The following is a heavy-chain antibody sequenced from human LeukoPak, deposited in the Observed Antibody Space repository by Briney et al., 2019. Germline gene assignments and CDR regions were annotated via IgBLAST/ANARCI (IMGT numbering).Heavy chain of an antibody. CDR3: ARDVDSSSWYRLDS. J-gene: IGHJ4*02. D-gene: IGHD6-13*01. Sequence: GGSLRLSCAASGFTFSDSSMNWVRQAPGKGLEWVSYISSSTTAIRYAASVKGRFTISRDNAKNLVYLQMNSLRDDDTAVYYCARDVDSSSWYRLDSWGRGTLVTVSS. CDR2: ISSSTTAI. V-gene: IGHV3-48*02. CDR1: GFTFSDSS.